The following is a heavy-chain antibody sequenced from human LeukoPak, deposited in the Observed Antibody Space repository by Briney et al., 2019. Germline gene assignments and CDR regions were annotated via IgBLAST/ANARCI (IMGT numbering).Heavy chain of an antibody. V-gene: IGHV4-39*07. CDR3: ARDRGAGDYTDY. J-gene: IGHJ4*02. CDR2: IYYSGST. D-gene: IGHD4-17*01. CDR1: GGSISSSSYY. Sequence: PSETLSLTCTVSGGSISSSSYYWGWIRQPPGKGLEWIGSIYYSGSTYYNPSLKSRVTISVDTSRNQFSLKLNSVTATDTALYYCARDRGAGDYTDYWGQGTLVTVSS.